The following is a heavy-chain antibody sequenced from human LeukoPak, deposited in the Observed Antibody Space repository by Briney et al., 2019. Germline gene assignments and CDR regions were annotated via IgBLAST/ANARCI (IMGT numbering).Heavy chain of an antibody. J-gene: IGHJ4*02. CDR3: ARWNWLPDY. V-gene: IGHV3-7*01. CDR2: MKEDGSEI. Sequence: GGSLRLSCAASGFTFSRYWMTWVRQAPGKGLEWVANMKEDGSEIYYVDSVKGRFTISRDNARNALYLQMNSLRVEDTAVYYCARWNWLPDYWGQGTLVTVSS. CDR1: GFTFSRYW. D-gene: IGHD3-9*01.